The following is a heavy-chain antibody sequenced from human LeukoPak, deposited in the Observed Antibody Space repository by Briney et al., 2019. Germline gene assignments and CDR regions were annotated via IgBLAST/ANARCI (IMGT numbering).Heavy chain of an antibody. D-gene: IGHD6-19*01. Sequence: PSQTLSLTCTVSGGSISSGGYYWSWIRQHPGKGLEWIGYIYYSGSTYYNPSLKSRVTISVDTSKNQFSLKLSSVTAADTAVYYCARGRRIAVAGPRFSVFDYWGQGTLVTVSS. J-gene: IGHJ4*02. CDR2: IYYSGST. CDR3: ARGRRIAVAGPRFSVFDY. V-gene: IGHV4-31*03. CDR1: GGSISSGGYY.